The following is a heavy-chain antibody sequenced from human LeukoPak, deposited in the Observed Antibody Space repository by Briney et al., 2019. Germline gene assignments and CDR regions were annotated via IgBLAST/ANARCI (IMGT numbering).Heavy chain of an antibody. CDR2: IIPIFGTA. D-gene: IGHD2-15*01. J-gene: IGHJ6*02. CDR1: GGTFSSYA. Sequence: SVKVSCKASGGTFSSYAISWVRQAPGQGLEWMGGIIPIFGTANYAQKLQGRVTMTTDTSTSTAYMELRSLRSDDTAVYYCARDGYCSGGSCYSLYYYGMDVWGQGTTVTVSS. V-gene: IGHV1-69*05. CDR3: ARDGYCSGGSCYSLYYYGMDV.